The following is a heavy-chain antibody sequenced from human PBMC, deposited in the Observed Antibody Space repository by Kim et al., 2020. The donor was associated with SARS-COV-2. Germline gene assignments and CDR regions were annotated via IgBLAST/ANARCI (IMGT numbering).Heavy chain of an antibody. Sequence: SETLSLTCTVSGGSISSSSYYWGWIRQPPGKGLEWIGSIYYSGSTYYNPSLKSRVTISVDTSKNQFSLKLSSVTAADTAVYYCARSQGSWGAYGMDVWGQGTTVTVSS. J-gene: IGHJ6*02. CDR2: IYYSGST. V-gene: IGHV4-39*01. D-gene: IGHD6-13*01. CDR1: GGSISSSSYY. CDR3: ARSQGSWGAYGMDV.